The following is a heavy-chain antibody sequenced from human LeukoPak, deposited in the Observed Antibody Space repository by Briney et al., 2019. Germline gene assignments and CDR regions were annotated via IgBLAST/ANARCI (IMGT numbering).Heavy chain of an antibody. D-gene: IGHD7-27*01. J-gene: IGHJ4*02. CDR1: GGTFSSYG. CDR3: ARDSTGGYPDY. Sequence: ASLKVSCKAPGGTFSSYGISWVRQTPGQGLENMGRISTSSGGTNYAQMFQGRVTMTSDTSINTGFMELRSLRSDDTAVFYCARDSTGGYPDYWGQGTLVTVSA. V-gene: IGHV1-2*02. CDR2: ISTSSGGT.